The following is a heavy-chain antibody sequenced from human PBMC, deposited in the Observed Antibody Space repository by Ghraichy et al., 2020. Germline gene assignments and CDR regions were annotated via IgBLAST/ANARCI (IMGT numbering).Heavy chain of an antibody. Sequence: ASVKVSCTASGYTLTNKDINWVRQAPGQGLEWMGWMNPNHDKAAYSQTFQGRLSITRDISTDTVYMELSSLRPEDTATYFCARGSHYGGNHDFDYWGPGTLVTVTS. J-gene: IGHJ4*02. CDR2: MNPNHDKA. CDR1: GYTLTNKD. V-gene: IGHV1-8*01. D-gene: IGHD4-23*01. CDR3: ARGSHYGGNHDFDY.